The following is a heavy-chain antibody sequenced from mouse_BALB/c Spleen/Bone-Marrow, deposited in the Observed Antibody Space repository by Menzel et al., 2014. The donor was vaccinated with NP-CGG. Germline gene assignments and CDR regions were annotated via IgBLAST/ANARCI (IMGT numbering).Heavy chain of an antibody. Sequence: EVMLVESGGGLVQPGGSMKLSCVASGFTFSNYWMNWVRQSPEKGLEWVAEIRLKSNNYATHYAESVKGRFTISRDDSKSSVYLQMNNLRAEGTGIYYCTRITGKFDYWGQGTTLTVSS. J-gene: IGHJ2*01. CDR3: TRITGKFDY. D-gene: IGHD4-1*01. CDR2: IRLKSNNYAT. V-gene: IGHV6-6*02. CDR1: GFTFSNYW.